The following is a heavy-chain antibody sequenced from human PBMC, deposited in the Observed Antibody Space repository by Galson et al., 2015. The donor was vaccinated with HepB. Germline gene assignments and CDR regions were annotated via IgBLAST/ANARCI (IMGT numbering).Heavy chain of an antibody. CDR2: VNPEDVET. J-gene: IGHJ6*02. CDR1: GYTFLDYC. CDR3: ARRKTTPSTSHYGMDV. D-gene: IGHD2/OR15-2a*01. Sequence: VKVSCKVSGYTFLDYCIHWVRQAPGKGLEWLGLVNPEDVETKYAAKFQGRVTITADTFTDTAYIELGSLNPDDAGVYYCARRKTTPSTSHYGMDVWGQGTTVTVSS. V-gene: IGHV1-69-2*01.